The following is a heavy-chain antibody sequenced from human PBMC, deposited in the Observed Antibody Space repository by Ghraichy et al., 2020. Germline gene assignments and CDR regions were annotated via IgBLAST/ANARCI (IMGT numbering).Heavy chain of an antibody. CDR3: ARSLCSSTSCYYYYGMDV. CDR1: GGSFSGYY. D-gene: IGHD2-2*01. V-gene: IGHV4-34*01. CDR2: INHSGST. J-gene: IGHJ6*02. Sequence: SETLSLTCAVYGGSFSGYYWSWIRQPPEKGLEWIGEINHSGSTNYNPSLKSRVTISVDTSKNQFSLKLSSVTAADTAVYYCARSLCSSTSCYYYYGMDVWGQGTTVTVSS.